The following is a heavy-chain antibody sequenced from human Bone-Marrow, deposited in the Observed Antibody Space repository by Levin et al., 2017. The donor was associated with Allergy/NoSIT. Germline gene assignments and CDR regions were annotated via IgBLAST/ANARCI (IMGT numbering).Heavy chain of an antibody. CDR2: ISYHGSNK. CDR3: AKDLGVYGSGSYNYMDV. CDR1: GFTFNTFA. Sequence: GGSLRLSCAASGFTFNTFAMHWVRQAPGKGLEWVAVISYHGSNKYYADSVKGRFTVSRDNSKNTLYLQMNSLRAEDTAVYYCAKDLGVYGSGSYNYMDVWGKGTTVTVSS. J-gene: IGHJ6*03. V-gene: IGHV3-30*18. D-gene: IGHD3-10*01.